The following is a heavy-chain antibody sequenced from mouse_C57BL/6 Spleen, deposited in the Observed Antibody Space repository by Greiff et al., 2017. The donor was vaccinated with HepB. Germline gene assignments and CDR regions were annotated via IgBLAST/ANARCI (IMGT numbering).Heavy chain of an antibody. CDR3: ARSLRPPWYFDV. Sequence: QVQLQQSGAELARPGASVKMSCKASGYTFTSYTMHWVKQRPGQGLEWIGYINPSSGYTKYNQKFKDKATLTADKSSSTAYMQLSSLTSEDSAVYYCARSLRPPWYFDVWGTGTTVTVSS. D-gene: IGHD1-2*01. J-gene: IGHJ1*03. CDR2: INPSSGYT. V-gene: IGHV1-4*01. CDR1: GYTFTSYT.